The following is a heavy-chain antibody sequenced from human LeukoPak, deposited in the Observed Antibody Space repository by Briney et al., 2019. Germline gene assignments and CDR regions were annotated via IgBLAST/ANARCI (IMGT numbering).Heavy chain of an antibody. CDR1: GGTFSSYA. D-gene: IGHD3-22*01. J-gene: IGHJ4*02. CDR3: ARVEDYYDSSGYLFDY. V-gene: IGHV1-69*01. CDR2: IIPTFGTA. Sequence: GSSVKVSCKASGGTFSSYAISWVRQAPGQGLEWMGGIIPTFGTANYAQKFQGRVTITADESTSTAYMELSSLRAEDTAVYYCARVEDYYDSSGYLFDYWGQGTLVTVSS.